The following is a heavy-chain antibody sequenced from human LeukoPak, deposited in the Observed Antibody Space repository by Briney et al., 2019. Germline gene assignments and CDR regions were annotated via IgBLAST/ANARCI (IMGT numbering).Heavy chain of an antibody. D-gene: IGHD1-1*01. CDR2: IIPIFGTA. CDR3: ARLTTSGDYYSYGMDV. Sequence: EASVKVSCKASGGTFSSYAISWVRQAPGQGLEWMGGIIPIFGTANYAQKFQGGVTITADESTSTAYMELSSLRSEDTAVYYCARLTTSGDYYSYGMDVWGQGTTVTVSS. J-gene: IGHJ6*02. V-gene: IGHV1-69*13. CDR1: GGTFSSYA.